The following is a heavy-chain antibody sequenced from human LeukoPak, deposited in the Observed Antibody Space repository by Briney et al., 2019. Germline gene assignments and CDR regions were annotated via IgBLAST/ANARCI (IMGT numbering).Heavy chain of an antibody. CDR3: ARRRMIVVVNNWFDP. CDR2: INHSGST. Sequence: LSETLSLTCAVYGGSFSGYYWSWIRQPPGKGLEWIGEINHSGSTNYNPSLKSRVTISVDTSKNQFSLKLSSVTAADTAVYYCARRRMIVVVNNWFDPGGQGTLVTVSS. J-gene: IGHJ5*02. V-gene: IGHV4-34*01. CDR1: GGSFSGYY. D-gene: IGHD3-22*01.